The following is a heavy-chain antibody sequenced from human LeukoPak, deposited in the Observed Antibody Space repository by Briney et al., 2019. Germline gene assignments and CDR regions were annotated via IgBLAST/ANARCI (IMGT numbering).Heavy chain of an antibody. D-gene: IGHD2-8*01. CDR1: GFTFDDYA. V-gene: IGHV3-9*01. CDR2: ISWNSGSI. CDR3: AKVMGSGRGRGRTLDY. Sequence: GGSLRLSCAASGFTFDDYAMHWVRQAPGKGLEWVSGISWNSGSIGYADSVKGRFTISRDNAKNSLYLQMNSLRAEDTALYYCAKVMGSGRGRGRTLDYWGQGTLVTVSS. J-gene: IGHJ4*02.